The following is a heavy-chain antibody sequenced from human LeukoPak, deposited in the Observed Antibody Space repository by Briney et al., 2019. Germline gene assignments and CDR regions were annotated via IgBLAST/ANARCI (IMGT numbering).Heavy chain of an antibody. J-gene: IGHJ4*02. D-gene: IGHD3/OR15-3a*01. CDR2: IYYIGST. CDR3: ARVDFTY. V-gene: IGHV4-59*01. Sequence: SETLSLTCPVSGGSISRYYWSWIRQPAGKGREWMGYIYYIGSTNYNPSLRSRVTISVDTPQNQSSLKLSSVTAATTAVYYCARVDFTYWGQGTLVTVSS. CDR1: GGSISRYY.